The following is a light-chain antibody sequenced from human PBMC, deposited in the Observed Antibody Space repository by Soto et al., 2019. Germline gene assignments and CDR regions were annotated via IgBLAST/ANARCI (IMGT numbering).Light chain of an antibody. CDR1: QSISSY. J-gene: IGKJ1*01. V-gene: IGKV1-39*01. Sequence: DIQMTQSPSSLSASLGDRVTITWRASQSISSYLNWYQQKPGKAPKLLIYAASSLQSGVPSRFSGSGSGTDFTLTISSLKPEDFATYDGQQRYSTPPTFGQGTKVDIK. CDR2: AAS. CDR3: QQRYSTPPT.